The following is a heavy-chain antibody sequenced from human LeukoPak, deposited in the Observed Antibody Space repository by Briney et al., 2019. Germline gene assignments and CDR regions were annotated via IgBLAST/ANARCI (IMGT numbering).Heavy chain of an antibody. D-gene: IGHD3-16*01. V-gene: IGHV1-69*13. CDR2: IIPIFGTA. CDR3: GRAQSSPRRWGGGVYYFDY. CDR1: GYTFTSYY. J-gene: IGHJ4*02. Sequence: GASVKVSCKASGYTFTSYYMHWVRQAPGQGLEWMGGIIPIFGTANYAQKFQGRVTITADESTSTAYMELSSLRSEDTAVYYCGRAQSSPRRWGGGVYYFDYWGQGTLVTVSS.